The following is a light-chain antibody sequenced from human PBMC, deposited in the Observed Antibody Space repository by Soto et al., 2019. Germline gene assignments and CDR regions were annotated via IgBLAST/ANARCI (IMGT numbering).Light chain of an antibody. CDR1: QSISSW. Sequence: DIQMTQSPSTLSASVGDRVTITCRASQSISSWLAWYQQKPGKAPKLLISDASSLETGVPSRFSGSGSGTDFTLTISSLQPEDFATYFCQKLNAYPPWTFGQGTKVDIK. CDR3: QKLNAYPPWT. J-gene: IGKJ1*01. V-gene: IGKV1-5*01. CDR2: DAS.